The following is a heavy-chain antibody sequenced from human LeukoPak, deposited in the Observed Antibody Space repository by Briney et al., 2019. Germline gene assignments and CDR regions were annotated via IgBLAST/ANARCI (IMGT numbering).Heavy chain of an antibody. CDR1: GVSSSSGGYS. CDR3: ARQALQEDAFDI. Sequence: PSETLSLTCAVSGVSSSSGGYSWSWIRQPPGKGLEWIGYIYHRGSTYYNPSLKSRVTISVDRSKNQFSLKLSSVTAADTAVYYCARQALQEDAFDIWGQGTMVTVSS. CDR2: IYHRGST. V-gene: IGHV4-30-2*01. J-gene: IGHJ3*02.